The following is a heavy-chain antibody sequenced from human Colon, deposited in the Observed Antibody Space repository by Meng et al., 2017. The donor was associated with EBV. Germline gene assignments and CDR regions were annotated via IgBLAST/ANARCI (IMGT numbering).Heavy chain of an antibody. J-gene: IGHJ4*02. Sequence: QVLLQQLGAGLLKPSGTLAPTCTVNGGSFSGYVWSWVRQPPGKGMEWIGEVSHPGSANYNPSLKSRVTISVDASEKQFSLRLTSVTAADSAVYYCARVPTTGYKDHWGQGTLVTVSS. D-gene: IGHD3-9*01. CDR1: GGSFSGYV. V-gene: IGHV4-34*01. CDR2: VSHPGSA. CDR3: ARVPTTGYKDH.